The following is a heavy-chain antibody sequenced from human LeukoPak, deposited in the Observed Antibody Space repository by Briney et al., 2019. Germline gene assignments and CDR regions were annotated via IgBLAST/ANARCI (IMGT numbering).Heavy chain of an antibody. CDR1: GGSISSGDYY. CDR2: IYYSGST. D-gene: IGHD4-23*01. CDR3: ARAPPGVTGAFDI. J-gene: IGHJ3*02. Sequence: SETLSLTCTVSGGSISSGDYYWRWIRQPPGKGLEWIGYIYYSGSTYYNPSLKSRVTISVDTSKNQFSLKLSSVTAADTAVYYCARAPPGVTGAFDIWGQGTMVTVSS. V-gene: IGHV4-30-4*08.